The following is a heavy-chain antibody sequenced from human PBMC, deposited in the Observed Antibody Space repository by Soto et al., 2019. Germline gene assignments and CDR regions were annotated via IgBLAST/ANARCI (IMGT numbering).Heavy chain of an antibody. V-gene: IGHV4-34*01. CDR1: GRSFSGYY. CDR2: INHSGST. J-gene: IGHJ6*02. D-gene: IGHD1-26*01. CDR3: ARAFRELLPYYYYGMDV. Sequence: PSETLSLTCAVYGRSFSGYYWSWIRQPPGKGLEWIGEINHSGSTNYNPSLKSRVTISVDTSKNQFSLKLSSVTAADTAVYYCARAFRELLPYYYYGMDVWGQGTTVTVSS.